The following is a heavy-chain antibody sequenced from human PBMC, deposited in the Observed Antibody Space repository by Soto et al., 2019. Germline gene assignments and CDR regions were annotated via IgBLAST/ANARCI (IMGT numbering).Heavy chain of an antibody. J-gene: IGHJ4*02. CDR3: ARTLNHRGGYLR. CDR1: GGPFSGHY. CDR2: INHSGST. Sequence: SETLSLTCAVYGGPFSGHYWSWIRQPPGKGLEWIGEINHSGSTNYNPSLKSRVTISVDTSKNQFSLKLSSVTAADTAVYYCARTLNHRGGYLRWGQGTLVTVSS. D-gene: IGHD6-13*01. V-gene: IGHV4-34*01.